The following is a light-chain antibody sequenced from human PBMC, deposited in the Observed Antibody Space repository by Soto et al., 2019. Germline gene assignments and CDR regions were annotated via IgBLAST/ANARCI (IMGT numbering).Light chain of an antibody. Sequence: QAVVTQPASVSGSPGQSITISCTGTSSDVGDYDYVSWYQQYAGKAPKMMIYEVSNRPSGVSIRFSGSKSGNTASLTISGLQAEDEADYYCSSYRSSNTLLFGGGTKLTVL. J-gene: IGLJ2*01. V-gene: IGLV2-14*01. CDR2: EVS. CDR3: SSYRSSNTLL. CDR1: SSDVGDYDY.